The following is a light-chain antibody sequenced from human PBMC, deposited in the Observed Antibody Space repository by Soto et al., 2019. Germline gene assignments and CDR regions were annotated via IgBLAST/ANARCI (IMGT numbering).Light chain of an antibody. Sequence: EMAGTPSSDTLSVSPGERAPLSCRSSQSVSSNLAWYQQKPGQAPRLLIYGASTRATGIPARFSGSGSGTEFTLTISSLQSEDFAVYYCQQYNNWPPWTFGQGTKVDI. CDR1: QSVSSN. V-gene: IGKV3-15*01. J-gene: IGKJ1*01. CDR2: GAS. CDR3: QQYNNWPPWT.